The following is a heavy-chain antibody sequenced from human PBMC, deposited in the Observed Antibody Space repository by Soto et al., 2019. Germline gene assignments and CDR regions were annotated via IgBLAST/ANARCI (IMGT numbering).Heavy chain of an antibody. J-gene: IGHJ6*03. Sequence: ASVKVSCKASGYTFTSYGISWVRQAPGQGLEWMGWISAYNGNTNYAQKLQGRVTMTTDTSTSIAYMELRSLRSDDTAVYYCARVYCSGGSCYLGFGWYYYYMDVWGKGTTVTVSS. CDR1: GYTFTSYG. CDR3: ARVYCSGGSCYLGFGWYYYYMDV. D-gene: IGHD2-15*01. V-gene: IGHV1-18*01. CDR2: ISAYNGNT.